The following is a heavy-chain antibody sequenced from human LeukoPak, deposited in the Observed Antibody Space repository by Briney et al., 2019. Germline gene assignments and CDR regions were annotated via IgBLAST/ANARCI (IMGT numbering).Heavy chain of an antibody. CDR2: IYYSGST. Sequence: KPSETLSLTCTVSGGSISSSSYYWCWSRQPPGKGLEWIGSIYYSGSTYYNPSLKSRVTISVDTSKNQFSLKLSSVTAADTAVYYCARLSYSSAHWGQGTLVTVSS. J-gene: IGHJ4*02. D-gene: IGHD6-25*01. V-gene: IGHV4-39*01. CDR1: GGSISSSSYY. CDR3: ARLSYSSAH.